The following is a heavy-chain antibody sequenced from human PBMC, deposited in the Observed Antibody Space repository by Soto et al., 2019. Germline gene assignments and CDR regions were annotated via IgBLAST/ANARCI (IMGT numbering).Heavy chain of an antibody. V-gene: IGHV3-7*01. D-gene: IGHD3-10*01. CDR1: GFTFSSYW. CDR3: ARERYYFGSGDY. CDR2: IKEDGSEK. Sequence: EVPVVESGGGLVQPGGSLRLSCAASGFTFSSYWMSWVRQAPGKGLEWVANIKEDGSEKNYVDSVKGQFTISRDNAKNSLYLQMNSLRAEDTAVYYCARERYYFGSGDYWAQGTLVPVSS. J-gene: IGHJ4*02.